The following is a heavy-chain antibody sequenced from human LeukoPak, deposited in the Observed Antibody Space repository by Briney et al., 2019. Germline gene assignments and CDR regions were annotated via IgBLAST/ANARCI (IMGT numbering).Heavy chain of an antibody. J-gene: IGHJ4*01. Sequence: FTXXXXDMXWVRQAPGXXXXWVSAISGSGGSTYYADSVKGRFTISRDXXKKXLYLQMNSLRAEDTAVYYCXXXXXXXXXXXXXXFDYXXXXXXVTVS. CDR2: ISGSGGST. CDR3: XXXXXXXXXXXXXXFDY. CDR1: FTXXXXD. V-gene: IGHV3-23*01.